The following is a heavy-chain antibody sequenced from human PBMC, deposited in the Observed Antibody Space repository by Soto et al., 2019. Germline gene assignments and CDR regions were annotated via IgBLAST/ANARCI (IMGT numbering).Heavy chain of an antibody. J-gene: IGHJ6*02. CDR1: GYTFTSYA. V-gene: IGHV1-3*01. CDR2: INAGNGNT. D-gene: IGHD3-22*01. Sequence: ASVKVSCKASGYTFTSYAMHWVRQAPGQRLEWMGWINAGNGNTKYSQKFQGRVTITRDTSASTAYMELSSLRSEDTAVYYCARGFKYYYDSSGYLSGYYHYGMDVWRHGTTVTVS. CDR3: ARGFKYYYDSSGYLSGYYHYGMDV.